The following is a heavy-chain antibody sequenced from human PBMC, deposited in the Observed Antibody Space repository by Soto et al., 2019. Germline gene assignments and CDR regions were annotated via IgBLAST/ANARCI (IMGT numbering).Heavy chain of an antibody. D-gene: IGHD3-10*01. CDR3: AHCIWFGELSHPPELDY. CDR2: IYWDDDK. Sequence: SGPTLVNPTQTLTLTCTFSGFSLSNNGEAVGWIRQPPGKALEWLALIYWDDDKRYSPSLKSRLTITKDTSKNQVVLTMTNMDPVDTATYYCAHCIWFGELSHPPELDYWGQGTTVTVSS. V-gene: IGHV2-5*02. J-gene: IGHJ4*03. CDR1: GFSLSNNGEA.